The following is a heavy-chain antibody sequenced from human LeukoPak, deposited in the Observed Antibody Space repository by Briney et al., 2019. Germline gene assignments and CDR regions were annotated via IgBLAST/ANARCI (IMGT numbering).Heavy chain of an antibody. Sequence: PSETLSLTCTVSGGSISSYYWSWIRQPPGKGLEWIGYIYYSGSTNYNPSLKSRVTILVDTSKNQFSLKLSSVTAADTAVYYCARGDGSGSYSLPHFGYWGQGTLVTVSS. V-gene: IGHV4-59*01. CDR1: GGSISSYY. CDR2: IYYSGST. D-gene: IGHD3-10*01. J-gene: IGHJ4*02. CDR3: ARGDGSGSYSLPHFGY.